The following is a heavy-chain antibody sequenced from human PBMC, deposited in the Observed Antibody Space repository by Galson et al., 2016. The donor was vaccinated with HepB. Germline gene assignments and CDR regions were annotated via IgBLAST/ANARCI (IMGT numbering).Heavy chain of an antibody. Sequence: ETLSLTCTVSGDSISRSSYYWGWIRQSPGKGLEWIASIYYSGSTSYNPSLKSRVTISLDTSNHQFSLKLSTVTAAATAVYYCSRRDGGMGTTMLDYWGQGTLVTVSS. CDR2: IYYSGST. J-gene: IGHJ4*02. CDR1: GDSISRSSYY. D-gene: IGHD1-26*01. CDR3: SRRDGGMGTTMLDY. V-gene: IGHV4-39*01.